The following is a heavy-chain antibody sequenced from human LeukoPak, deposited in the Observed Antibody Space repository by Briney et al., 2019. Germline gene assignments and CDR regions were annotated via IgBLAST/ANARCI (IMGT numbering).Heavy chain of an antibody. Sequence: GRSLRLSCAASGFTFSSYAMHWVRQAPGKGLEWVAVISYDGNNKYYADSEKGRFTISRDNSKNTLYLQMNSLRAEDTALYYCATLPTWGQGTLVTVSS. CDR3: ATLPT. D-gene: IGHD4-17*01. CDR1: GFTFSSYA. CDR2: ISYDGNNK. V-gene: IGHV3-30-3*01. J-gene: IGHJ4*02.